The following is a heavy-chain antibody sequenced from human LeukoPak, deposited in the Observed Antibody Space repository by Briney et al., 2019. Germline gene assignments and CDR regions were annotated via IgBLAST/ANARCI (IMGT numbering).Heavy chain of an antibody. V-gene: IGHV4-59*01. CDR2: IYYSGST. D-gene: IGHD6-19*01. Sequence: KPSETLSLTXTVSGGSICSYYWSWIRQTPGKGLEWLGYIYYSGSTNYSPSLKSRVTISVDTSKNQFSLKLSSVTAADTAVYYCARVRRSAVAGLWLDYWGQGTLVTVSS. J-gene: IGHJ4*02. CDR1: GGSICSYY. CDR3: ARVRRSAVAGLWLDY.